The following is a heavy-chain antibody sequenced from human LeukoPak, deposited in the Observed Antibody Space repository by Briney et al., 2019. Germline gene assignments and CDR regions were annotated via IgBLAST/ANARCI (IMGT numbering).Heavy chain of an antibody. CDR1: GYTFTSYG. Sequence: VTVSCQASGYTFTSYGIRWVRRAPGQGLAWMEWISPYNGNTNYAQKLQGRVTMTTNTSTGTAYMELRSLRTDDTAVYYGARDRRGYSYGPRVTFDYWGQGTLVTVSS. CDR3: ARDRRGYSYGPRVTFDY. V-gene: IGHV1-18*01. CDR2: ISPYNGNT. D-gene: IGHD5-18*01. J-gene: IGHJ4*02.